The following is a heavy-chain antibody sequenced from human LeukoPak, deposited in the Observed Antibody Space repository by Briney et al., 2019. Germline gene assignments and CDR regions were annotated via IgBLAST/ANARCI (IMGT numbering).Heavy chain of an antibody. Sequence: ASVKVSCKASGYTFTTYAMNWVRQAPGQGLEWMGWINTNTGNPTYARGFTGRFVFSLDTSVSTAYPQISSLKADDTAVYYCARANLWFGELGWIDPWGQGTQVTVSS. CDR3: ARANLWFGELGWIDP. J-gene: IGHJ5*02. CDR1: GYTFTTYA. V-gene: IGHV7-4-1*02. D-gene: IGHD3-10*01. CDR2: INTNTGNP.